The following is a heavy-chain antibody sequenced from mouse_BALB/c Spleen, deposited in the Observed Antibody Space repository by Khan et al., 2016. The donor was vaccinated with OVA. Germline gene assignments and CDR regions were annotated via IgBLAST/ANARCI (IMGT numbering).Heavy chain of an antibody. V-gene: IGHV3-5*02. J-gene: IGHJ1*01. CDR1: GISITSGNYR. D-gene: IGHD1-1*01. CDR3: ARDYGSLYWFFDV. Sequence: EVQLQESGPGLVKPSQTVSLTCTVTGISITSGNYRWSWIRQFPGNKLEWIGNIYYSGTGTYNPSLTSRTTITRDTSKNQFFLEMNSLTAEDTATYYWARDYGSLYWFFDVWGAGTTVTVSS. CDR2: IYYSGTG.